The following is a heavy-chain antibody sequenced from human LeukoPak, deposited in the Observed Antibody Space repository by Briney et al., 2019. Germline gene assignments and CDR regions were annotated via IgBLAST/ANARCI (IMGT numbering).Heavy chain of an antibody. V-gene: IGHV4-34*01. Sequence: SETLSLTCAVYGGSFSGYYWSWIRQPLGKGLEWIGEINHSGSTNYNPSLKSRVTISVDTSKNQFSLKLSSVTAADTAVYYCARDHGSGSPDDYWGQGTLVTVSS. D-gene: IGHD3-10*01. J-gene: IGHJ4*02. CDR2: INHSGST. CDR3: ARDHGSGSPDDY. CDR1: GGSFSGYY.